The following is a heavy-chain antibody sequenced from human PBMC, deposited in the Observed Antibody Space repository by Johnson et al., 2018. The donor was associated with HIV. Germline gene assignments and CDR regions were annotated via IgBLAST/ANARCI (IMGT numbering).Heavy chain of an antibody. CDR1: GFTFSSYA. CDR3: ASTSSGWFYAFDI. Sequence: QVQLVESGGGVVQPGRSLRLSCAASGFTFSSYAMHWVRQAPGKGLEWVAVISYDGSNKYYAASVKGRFTISRDNSKNTLYLQMNSLRAEDTAVYYCASTSSGWFYAFDIWGQGTMVTVSS. CDR2: ISYDGSNK. J-gene: IGHJ3*02. D-gene: IGHD6-19*01. V-gene: IGHV3-30-3*01.